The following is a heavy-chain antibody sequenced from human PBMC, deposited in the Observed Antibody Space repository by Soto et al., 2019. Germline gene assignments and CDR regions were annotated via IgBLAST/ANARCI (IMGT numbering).Heavy chain of an antibody. CDR3: ARGGDSSGYSPMFDGMDV. Sequence: EVQLVESGGGLVQPGGSLRLSCAASGFTFSSYWMHWVRQAPGKGLVWVSRINSDGGSTSYADSVKGRFTISRDNAKNTLYLQMNSLRAEDTAVYYCARGGDSSGYSPMFDGMDVWGQGTTVTVSS. CDR2: INSDGGST. V-gene: IGHV3-74*01. J-gene: IGHJ6*02. CDR1: GFTFSSYW. D-gene: IGHD3-22*01.